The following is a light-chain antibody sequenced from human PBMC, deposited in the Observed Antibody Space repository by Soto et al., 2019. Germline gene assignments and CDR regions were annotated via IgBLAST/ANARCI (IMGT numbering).Light chain of an antibody. CDR1: SSDVGSYNL. Sequence: QPVLTQPASVSGSPGQSITISCTGTSSDVGSYNLVSWYQQYSGKAPKLMIYEGSKRPSGVSNRFSGSKSGNTASLTISGLQAEDEADYYCCSYAASSTLVFGGGTKLTVL. CDR3: CSYAASSTLV. V-gene: IGLV2-23*01. J-gene: IGLJ2*01. CDR2: EGS.